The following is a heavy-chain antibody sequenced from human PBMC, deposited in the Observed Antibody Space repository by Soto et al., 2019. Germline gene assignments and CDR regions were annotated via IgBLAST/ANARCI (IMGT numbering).Heavy chain of an antibody. D-gene: IGHD3-3*01. J-gene: IGHJ4*02. CDR3: ARVGRITILGVVTEYYFDN. Sequence: ASVKVSCKASGYTFTSYGISWVRQAPGQGLEWMGWISAYNGNTNYAQKLQGRVTMTTDTSTSTAYMELRSLRSDDTAVYYCARVGRITILGVVTEYYFDNWGQGPLLTVPS. V-gene: IGHV1-18*04. CDR1: GYTFTSYG. CDR2: ISAYNGNT.